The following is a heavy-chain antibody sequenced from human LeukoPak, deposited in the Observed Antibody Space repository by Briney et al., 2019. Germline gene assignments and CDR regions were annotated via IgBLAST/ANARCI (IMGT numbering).Heavy chain of an antibody. CDR3: ARGYGSRWFDP. V-gene: IGHV4-4*02. CDR2: IYHSGSI. J-gene: IGHJ5*02. D-gene: IGHD3-10*01. CDR1: GGSITTDNW. Sequence: PSGTLSLTCAVSGGSITTDNWWGWVRQPPGKGLEWIGEIYHSGSINYNPSLKSRITMSVDKSKNQFSLKLCSVTAADTAVYYCARGYGSRWFDPWGQGTLVTVSS.